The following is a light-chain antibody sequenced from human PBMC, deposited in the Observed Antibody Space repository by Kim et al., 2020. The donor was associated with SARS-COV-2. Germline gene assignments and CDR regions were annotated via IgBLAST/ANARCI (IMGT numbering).Light chain of an antibody. CDR3: SSYTSTTTYV. CDR1: FNDVGGYNY. V-gene: IGLV2-14*03. Sequence: QSALTQPASVSGSPGQSITIHCTGTFNDVGGYNYVSWYQQHPGTVPKLMIYDVSKRPSGVSSRFSGSKSGNTASLTISGLQAEDEADFYCSSYTSTTTYVFGTGTKVTVL. J-gene: IGLJ1*01. CDR2: DVS.